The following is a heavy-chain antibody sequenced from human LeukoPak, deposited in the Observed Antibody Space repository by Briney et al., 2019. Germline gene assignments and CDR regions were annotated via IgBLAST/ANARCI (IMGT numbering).Heavy chain of an antibody. Sequence: GESLKISCKGSGYTFTNYWIVWVRQMPGKGLEWMGSFYPVDSDTRYSPSFQGQVTISADKSISTAYLQWSNLKASDTAMYYCARGTTGTSDGMDVWGKGTTVTVSS. CDR1: GYTFTNYW. CDR2: FYPVDSDT. CDR3: ARGTTGTSDGMDV. D-gene: IGHD1-1*01. J-gene: IGHJ6*01. V-gene: IGHV5-51*01.